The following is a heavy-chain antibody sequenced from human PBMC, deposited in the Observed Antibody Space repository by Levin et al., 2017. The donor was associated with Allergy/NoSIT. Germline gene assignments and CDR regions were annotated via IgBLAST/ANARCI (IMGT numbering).Heavy chain of an antibody. CDR1: GGTFSSYA. J-gene: IGHJ5*02. V-gene: IGHV1-69*13. CDR2: IIPIFGTA. CDR3: HTGYSYGSNWFDP. D-gene: IGHD5-18*01. Sequence: SVKVSCKASGGTFSSYAISWVRQAPGQGLEWMGGIIPIFGTANYAQKFQGRVTITADESTSTAYMELSSLRSEDTAVYYCHTGYSYGSNWFDPWGQGTLVTVSS.